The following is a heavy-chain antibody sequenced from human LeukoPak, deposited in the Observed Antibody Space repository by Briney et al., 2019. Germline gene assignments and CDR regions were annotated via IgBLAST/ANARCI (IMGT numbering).Heavy chain of an antibody. D-gene: IGHD3-22*01. CDR2: INHSGST. J-gene: IGHJ4*02. CDR1: GGSFSGYY. V-gene: IGHV4-34*01. CDR3: ARRPTYYYDSSGYYPPRYFDY. Sequence: PSETLSLTCAVYGGSFSGYYWSWIRQPPGKGLEWIGEINHSGSTNYNPSLKSRVTISVDTSKNQFSLKLSSVTAADTAVYYCARRPTYYYDSSGYYPPRYFDYWGQGTLVTVSS.